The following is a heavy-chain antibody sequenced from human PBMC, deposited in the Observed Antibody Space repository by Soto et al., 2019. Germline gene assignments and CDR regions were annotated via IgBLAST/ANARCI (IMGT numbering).Heavy chain of an antibody. V-gene: IGHV2-5*02. CDR2: IYWDDDK. J-gene: IGHJ4*02. CDR3: AHMRYVNGWWDCGDFDH. Sequence: QITLKESGPTLVKPTQTVTLTCTFSWFSLTTRPVVVGWLRQVTVKAHAWRALIYWDDDKRYSPSLKRRLTITKDTHKHQVVLTRTTMDPDDTATSSCAHMRYVNGWWDCGDFDHWCQGTLVTVSS. CDR1: WFSLTTRPVV. D-gene: IGHD6-19*01.